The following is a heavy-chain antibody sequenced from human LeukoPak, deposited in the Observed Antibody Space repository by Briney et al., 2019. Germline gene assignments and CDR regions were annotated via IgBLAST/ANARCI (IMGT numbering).Heavy chain of an antibody. CDR3: ARANAFDL. CDR1: GGSISSNY. Sequence: PSETLSLTCAVSGGSISSNYWNWIRQAAGKGLEWIGRIHSSGSTNYNPSLKSRVTMSVDTSKNRFSLNLSSVTAADTAVYYCARANAFDLWGQGTMVTVSS. CDR2: IHSSGST. V-gene: IGHV4-4*07. J-gene: IGHJ3*01.